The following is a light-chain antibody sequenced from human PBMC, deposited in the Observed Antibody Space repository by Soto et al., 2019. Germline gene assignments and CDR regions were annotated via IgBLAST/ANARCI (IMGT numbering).Light chain of an antibody. CDR2: EVS. Sequence: QSALTQPPSASGSPGQSVTISCTGTSSDGGGYNYVSWYQQHPGKAPKLMIYEVSKRPSGVPDRFSGSKSGNTASLTVSGLQAEDEADYYCSSYAGSNNVVVFGGGTQLTVL. V-gene: IGLV2-8*01. CDR1: SSDGGGYNY. J-gene: IGLJ2*01. CDR3: SSYAGSNNVVV.